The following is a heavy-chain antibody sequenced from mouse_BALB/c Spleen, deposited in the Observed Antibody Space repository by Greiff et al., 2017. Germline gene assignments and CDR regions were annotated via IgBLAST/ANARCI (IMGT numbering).Heavy chain of an antibody. CDR3: ARSGANWDRGPWFAY. D-gene: IGHD4-1*01. CDR2: ISSGSSTI. CDR1: GFTFSSFG. V-gene: IGHV5-17*02. Sequence: EVQGVESGGGLVQPGGSRKLSCAASGFTFSSFGMHWVRQAPEKGLEWVAYISSGSSTIYYADTVKGRFTISRDNPKNTLFLQMTSLRSEDTAMYYCARSGANWDRGPWFAYWGQGTLVTVSA. J-gene: IGHJ3*01.